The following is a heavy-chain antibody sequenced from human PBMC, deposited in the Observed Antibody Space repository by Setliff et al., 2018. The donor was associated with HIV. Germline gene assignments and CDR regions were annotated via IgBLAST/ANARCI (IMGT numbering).Heavy chain of an antibody. J-gene: IGHJ4*02. V-gene: IGHV3-72*01. CDR1: GVTLYNNY. D-gene: IGHD3-10*01. Sequence: SLKISCAASGVTLYNNYMDWVRQAPGKGLEWVGRIRNGNRYSTEYAASVKGRFIISRDDSENSLSLQMNSLKTEDTAVYYCVGGSGTDRYDYWGRGTLVTVSS. CDR3: VGGSGTDRYDY. CDR2: IRNGNRYST.